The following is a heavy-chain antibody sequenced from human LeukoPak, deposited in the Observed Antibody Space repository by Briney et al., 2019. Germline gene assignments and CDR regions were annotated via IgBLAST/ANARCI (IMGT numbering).Heavy chain of an antibody. Sequence: SETLSLTCAVYGGSFSSYYWSWIRQPPGKGLEWIGEINHSGSTNYNPSLKSRVTISVDTSKNQFSLKLSSVTAADTAVYYCARGSNYYGLGYWGQGTLVTVSS. CDR3: ARGSNYYGLGY. V-gene: IGHV4-34*01. J-gene: IGHJ4*02. CDR1: GGSFSSYY. CDR2: INHSGST. D-gene: IGHD3-10*01.